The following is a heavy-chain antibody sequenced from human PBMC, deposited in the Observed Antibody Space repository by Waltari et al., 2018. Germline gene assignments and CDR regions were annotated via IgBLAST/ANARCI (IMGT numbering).Heavy chain of an antibody. D-gene: IGHD1-7*01. CDR1: AYTFTSYG. Sequence: QVQLVQSGAEVTKPGASVKASCKASAYTFTSYGISWVRQAPGQGLEWMGWISAYKGNTNYAQKLQGRVTMTTDTSTSTAYMELRSLRSDDTAVYLCATRTKFFFYGLDVWGQGTTVSVSS. CDR3: ATRTKFFFYGLDV. J-gene: IGHJ6*02. CDR2: ISAYKGNT. V-gene: IGHV1-18*04.